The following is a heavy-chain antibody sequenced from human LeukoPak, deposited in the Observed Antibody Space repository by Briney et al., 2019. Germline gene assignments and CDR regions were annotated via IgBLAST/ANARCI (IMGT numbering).Heavy chain of an antibody. CDR1: GNSISSTSYY. D-gene: IGHD6-6*01. J-gene: IGHJ4*02. CDR2: IYYSGST. CDR3: ARHQVAARPDY. Sequence: SETLSLTCTVSGNSISSTSYYWGWIRQPPGKGLEWIGNIYYSGSTSYNPSLKSRVTISVDTSKNQFSLKLSSVTAADTAVYYCARHQVAARPDYWGQGTLVTVSS. V-gene: IGHV4-39*01.